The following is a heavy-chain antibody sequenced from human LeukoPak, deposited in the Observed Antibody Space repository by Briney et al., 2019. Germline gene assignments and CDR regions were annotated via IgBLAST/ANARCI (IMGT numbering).Heavy chain of an antibody. CDR3: AKVWGSGSYYSSIFDY. D-gene: IGHD3-10*01. J-gene: IGHJ4*02. V-gene: IGHV3-48*01. CDR1: GFTFSSYS. CDR2: ISSSSSTI. Sequence: GGSLRLSCAASGFTFSSYSMNWVRQAPGKGLEWVSYISSSSSTIYYADSVKGRFTISRDNSKNTLYLQMNSLRAEDTAVYYCAKVWGSGSYYSSIFDYWGQGTLVTVSS.